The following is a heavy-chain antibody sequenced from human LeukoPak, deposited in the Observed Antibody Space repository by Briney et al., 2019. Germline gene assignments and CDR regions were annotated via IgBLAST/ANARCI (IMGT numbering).Heavy chain of an antibody. CDR3: AKVSNGDSSTVY. V-gene: IGHV3-23*01. Sequence: GGSLRLSCAASGFTFSGSAMSWVRQAPGEGLEWVSLISYSGANSYYTDSVRGRFTISRDNSKDTLFLQMNSLRAEDTAIYYCAKVSNGDSSTVYWGQGTLVTVSS. CDR2: ISYSGANS. J-gene: IGHJ4*02. D-gene: IGHD2-21*02. CDR1: GFTFSGSA.